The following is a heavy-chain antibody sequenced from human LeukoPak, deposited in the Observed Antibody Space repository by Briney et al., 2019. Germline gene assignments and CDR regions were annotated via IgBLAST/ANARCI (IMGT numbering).Heavy chain of an antibody. D-gene: IGHD2-21*02. Sequence: ASVKVSCKASGYTFTSYYMHWVRQAPGQGLEWMGIINPSGSSTSYAQKFQGRVTMTRDTSTSTVYMELSSLRSEDTAVYYCARGCGGDCYHYYYYGMDVWGQGTTVTVSS. CDR2: INPSGSST. CDR3: ARGCGGDCYHYYYYGMDV. CDR1: GYTFTSYY. J-gene: IGHJ6*02. V-gene: IGHV1-46*01.